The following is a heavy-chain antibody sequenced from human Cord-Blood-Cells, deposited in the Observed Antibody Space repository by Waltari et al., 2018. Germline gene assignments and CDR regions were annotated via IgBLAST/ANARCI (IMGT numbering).Heavy chain of an antibody. D-gene: IGHD1-26*01. CDR2: INHSGST. CDR3: ARVGAFGWELLYYFDY. J-gene: IGHJ4*02. Sequence: QVQLQQWGAGLLKPSETLSLTCAVYGVSFSGYYWSGFPQPPGKGLEWIGEINHSGSTNYNPSLKSRVTISVDTSKNQFSLKLSSVTAADTAVYYCARVGAFGWELLYYFDYWGQGTLVTVSS. CDR1: GVSFSGYY. V-gene: IGHV4-34*01.